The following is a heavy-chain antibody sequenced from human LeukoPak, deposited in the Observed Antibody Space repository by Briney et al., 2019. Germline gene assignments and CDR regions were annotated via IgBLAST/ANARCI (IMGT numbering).Heavy chain of an antibody. V-gene: IGHV3-74*01. CDR1: GFTFSSYW. CDR2: INSDGSST. J-gene: IGHJ4*02. Sequence: PGGSLRLSCAASGFTFSSYWMHWVRQAPGKGLVWVSRINSDGSSTSYAGSVKGRFTISRDNAKNTLYLQMNSLRAEDTAVYYCARSLSGSYYFDYWGQGTLVTVSS. D-gene: IGHD1-26*01. CDR3: ARSLSGSYYFDY.